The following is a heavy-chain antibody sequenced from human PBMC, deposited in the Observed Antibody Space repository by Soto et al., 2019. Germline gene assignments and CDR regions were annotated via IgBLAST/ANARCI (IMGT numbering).Heavy chain of an antibody. D-gene: IGHD3-22*01. V-gene: IGHV3-15*01. CDR1: GFTFSNAW. CDR3: TTDWSGYYYDSSGIPGHAFDI. CDR2: IKSKTDGGTT. Sequence: PGGSLRLSCAASGFTFSNAWMSWVRQAPGKGLEWVGRIKSKTDGGTTDYAAPVKGRFTISRDDSKNTLYLQMNSLKTEDTAVYYCTTDWSGYYYDSSGIPGHAFDIWGQGTMVTVS. J-gene: IGHJ3*02.